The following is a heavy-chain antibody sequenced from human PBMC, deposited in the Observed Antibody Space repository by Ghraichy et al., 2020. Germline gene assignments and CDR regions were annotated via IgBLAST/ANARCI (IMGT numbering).Heavy chain of an antibody. Sequence: LSLTCAASGFTFSTYGMSWVRQAPGKGLEWVSAISGSGGTTYYADSVKGRFSISRDNSKNTLYLQMNSLRAEDTAVYYCAKDWNWFDPWGQGTLVTVSS. CDR2: ISGSGGTT. CDR1: GFTFSTYG. J-gene: IGHJ5*02. V-gene: IGHV3-23*01. CDR3: AKDWNWFDP.